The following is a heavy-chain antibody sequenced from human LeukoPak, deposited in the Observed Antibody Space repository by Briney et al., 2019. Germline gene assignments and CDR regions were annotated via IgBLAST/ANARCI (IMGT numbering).Heavy chain of an antibody. CDR1: GGSFSGYY. D-gene: IGHD6-6*01. V-gene: IGHV4-34*01. J-gene: IGHJ5*02. Sequence: PSETLSLTCTVYGGSFSGYYWSWIRQPPRKGLEWIAAINESGSTNYNAYLKSRVTISVEETTKKFSLKLSSVTAADTAVYYCARARFPMVAALLSWFDPWGQGTLVTVSS. CDR2: INESGST. CDR3: ARARFPMVAALLSWFDP.